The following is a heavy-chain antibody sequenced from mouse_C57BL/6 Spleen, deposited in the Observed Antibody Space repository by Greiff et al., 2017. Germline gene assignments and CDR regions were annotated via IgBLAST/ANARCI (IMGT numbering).Heavy chain of an antibody. CDR2: INPGSGGT. Sequence: VQLQQSGAELVRPGTSVKVSCKASGYAFTNYLIEWVKQRPGQGLEWIGVINPGSGGTNYNEKFKGKATLTADKSSSTAYMQLSSLTSEDSAVYFCARELGSWFAYWGQGTLVTVSA. CDR3: ARELGSWFAY. D-gene: IGHD4-1*01. V-gene: IGHV1-54*01. CDR1: GYAFTNYL. J-gene: IGHJ3*01.